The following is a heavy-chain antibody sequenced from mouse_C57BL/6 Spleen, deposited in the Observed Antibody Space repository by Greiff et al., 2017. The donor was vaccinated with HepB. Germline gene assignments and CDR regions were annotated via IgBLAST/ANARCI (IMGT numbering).Heavy chain of an antibody. CDR2: IYPSDSET. Sequence: QVQLQQPGAELVRPGSSVKLSCKASGYTFTSYWMDWVKQRPGQGLEWIGNIYPSDSETHYNQKFKDKATLTVDKSSSTAYMELRSLTSEDSAVYYCARRRDYDEYYFDYWGQGTTLTVSS. CDR3: ARRRDYDEYYFDY. D-gene: IGHD2-4*01. CDR1: GYTFTSYW. V-gene: IGHV1-61*01. J-gene: IGHJ2*01.